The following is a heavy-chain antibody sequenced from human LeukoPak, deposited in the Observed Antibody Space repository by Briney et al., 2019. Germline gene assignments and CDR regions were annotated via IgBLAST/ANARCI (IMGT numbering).Heavy chain of an antibody. V-gene: IGHV4-59*08. CDR3: ARHSSRTTDVDY. J-gene: IGHJ4*02. CDR1: VDSISGYY. D-gene: IGHD4-11*01. Sequence: PSETLSLTCTVSVDSISGYYWSWIRQPPGKGLEWIGYIYYSGSTNYNPSLKSRVTISVDTSKNQFSLKLSSVTAADTAVYYCARHSSRTTDVDYWGQGTLVTVSS. CDR2: IYYSGST.